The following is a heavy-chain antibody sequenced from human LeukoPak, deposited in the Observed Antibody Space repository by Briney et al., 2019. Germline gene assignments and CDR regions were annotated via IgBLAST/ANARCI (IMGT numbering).Heavy chain of an antibody. CDR2: IYYSGST. J-gene: IGHJ5*02. CDR1: GGSISSGGYY. V-gene: IGHV4-31*03. D-gene: IGHD3-3*01. CDR3: ARGSSITIFGVEYNWFDP. Sequence: PAQALSLTCTVSGGSISSGGYYWSWIRQHPGKGLEWIGYIYYSGSTCYNPSLKSRVTISVDTSKNQFSLKLSSVTAADTAVYYCARGSSITIFGVEYNWFDPWGQGTLVTVSS.